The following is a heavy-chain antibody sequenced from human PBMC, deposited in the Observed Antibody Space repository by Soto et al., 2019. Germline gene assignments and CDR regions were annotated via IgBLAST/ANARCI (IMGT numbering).Heavy chain of an antibody. Sequence: WETLSLTCTVSGGSISSYYWSWIRQPPGKGLEWIGHIYYSGRTNYNPSLKSRVTISVDTSKNQFSLKLSSVTAADTAVYYCSMLYNWQSAFYIWGQGNMVTV. CDR2: IYYSGRT. CDR1: GGSISSYY. CDR3: SMLYNWQSAFYI. D-gene: IGHD1-20*01. J-gene: IGHJ3*02. V-gene: IGHV4-59*01.